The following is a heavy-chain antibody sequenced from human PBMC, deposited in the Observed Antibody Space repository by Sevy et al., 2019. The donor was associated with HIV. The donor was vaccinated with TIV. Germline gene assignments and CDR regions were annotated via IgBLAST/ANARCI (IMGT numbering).Heavy chain of an antibody. CDR1: GFTFDDYA. Sequence: GGSLRLSCAASGFTFDDYAMHWVRQAPGKGLEWVSGISWNSGSIGYADSVKGRFTISRDNAKNSLYLQMNSLRAEDTALYYCAKDMSYGDPYYFDYWGQGTLVTVSS. V-gene: IGHV3-9*01. CDR2: ISWNSGSI. J-gene: IGHJ4*02. D-gene: IGHD1-26*01. CDR3: AKDMSYGDPYYFDY.